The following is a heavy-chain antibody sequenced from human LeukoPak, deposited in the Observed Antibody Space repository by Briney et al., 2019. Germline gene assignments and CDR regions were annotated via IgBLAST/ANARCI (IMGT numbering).Heavy chain of an antibody. J-gene: IGHJ4*02. CDR1: GFTFSSYW. D-gene: IGHD5-24*01. CDR3: AKSGYNRFDY. CDR2: IKQDGSEK. V-gene: IGHV3-7*03. Sequence: HTGGSLRLSCAASGFTFSSYWMSWVRQAPGKGLEWVANIKQDGSEKYYVDSVKGRFTISRDNSKNTLYLQMNSLRAEDTAVYYCAKSGYNRFDYWGQGTLVTVSS.